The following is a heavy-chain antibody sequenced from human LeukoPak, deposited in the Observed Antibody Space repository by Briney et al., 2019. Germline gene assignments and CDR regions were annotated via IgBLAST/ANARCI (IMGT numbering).Heavy chain of an antibody. CDR2: IIPIFGTA. J-gene: IGHJ6*04. D-gene: IGHD3-10*01. V-gene: IGHV1-69*13. CDR1: EGTFSSYA. Sequence: ASVKVSCKASEGTFSSYAISWVRQAPGQGLEWMGGIIPIFGTANYAQKFQGRVTITADESTSTAYMELSSLRSEDTAVYYCARDGKLLWFGESYYGMDVWGKGTTVTVSS. CDR3: ARDGKLLWFGESYYGMDV.